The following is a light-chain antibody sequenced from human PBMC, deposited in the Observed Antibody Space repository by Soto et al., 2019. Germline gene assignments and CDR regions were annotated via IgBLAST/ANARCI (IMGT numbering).Light chain of an antibody. CDR2: ASS. V-gene: IGKV1-39*01. J-gene: IGKJ4*01. CDR3: QQSYSVPLT. CDR1: QSITSY. Sequence: DIQMTQSPSSLSASVGDSVSITCRASQSITSYLNWYQHKPGQAPKLLIFASSSLQSGVPSRFSGRISGTSFSLTISSLQPEDFATYYCQQSYSVPLTFGGGTKVEMK.